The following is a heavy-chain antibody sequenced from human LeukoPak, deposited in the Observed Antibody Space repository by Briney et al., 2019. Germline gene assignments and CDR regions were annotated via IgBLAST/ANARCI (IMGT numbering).Heavy chain of an antibody. V-gene: IGHV3-30*18. CDR3: AKDLIAAGWFDP. D-gene: IGHD6-6*01. CDR2: ISNDGSNK. CDR1: GFSFSTDG. Sequence: GGSLGLSCAASGFSFSTDGMHWVRQAPGKGLEWVAVISNDGSNKYYADSVKGRFTISRDNSKNTLYLQMNSLRVEDTAVYYCAKDLIAAGWFDPWGQGTLVTVSS. J-gene: IGHJ5*02.